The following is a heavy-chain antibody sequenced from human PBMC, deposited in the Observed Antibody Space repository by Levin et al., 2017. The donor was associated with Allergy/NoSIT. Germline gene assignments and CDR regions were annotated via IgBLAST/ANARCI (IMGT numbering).Heavy chain of an antibody. CDR1: GGSITSYY. V-gene: IGHV4-59*01. Sequence: SETLSLTCTVSGGSITSYYWSWIRQPPGKGLEWIGCMYYSGNTKYNPSLKSRVTISLDTSKNQFSLKLSSVTAADTAVYYCARARVILGDISNYYSMDAWGTGTTVTVSS. J-gene: IGHJ6*04. CDR3: ARARVILGDISNYYSMDA. CDR2: MYYSGNT. D-gene: IGHD1-26*01.